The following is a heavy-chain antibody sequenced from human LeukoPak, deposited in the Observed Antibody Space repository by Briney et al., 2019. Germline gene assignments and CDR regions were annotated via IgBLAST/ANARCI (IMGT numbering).Heavy chain of an antibody. J-gene: IGHJ4*02. D-gene: IGHD2-2*02. CDR1: GFTFSSYA. CDR2: ISGSGGST. V-gene: IGHV3-23*01. Sequence: QAGGSLRLSCAASGFTFSSYAMSWVRQAPGKGLEWVSAISGSGGSTYYADSVKGRFTISRDNSKNTLYLQMNSLRAEDTAVYYCVTGLPPDVYCSSTSCYTYFDYWGQGTLVTVSS. CDR3: VTGLPPDVYCSSTSCYTYFDY.